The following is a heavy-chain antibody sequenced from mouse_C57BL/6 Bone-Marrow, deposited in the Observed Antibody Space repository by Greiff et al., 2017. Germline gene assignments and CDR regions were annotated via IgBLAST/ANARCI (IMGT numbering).Heavy chain of an antibody. V-gene: IGHV1-7*01. D-gene: IGHD3-2*02. CDR3: ARSPRQLRLRVSYFDY. Sequence: VQLQQSGAELAKPGASVKLSCKASGYTFTSYWMNWVKQRPGQGLEWIGYINPSSGYTKYNQKCKDKATLTADKSSSTAYMQLSSLTYEDSAVYYCARSPRQLRLRVSYFDYWGQGTTLTVSS. J-gene: IGHJ2*01. CDR1: GYTFTSYW. CDR2: INPSSGYT.